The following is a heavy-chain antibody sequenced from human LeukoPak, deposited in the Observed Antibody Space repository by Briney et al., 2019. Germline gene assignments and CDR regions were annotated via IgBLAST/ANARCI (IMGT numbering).Heavy chain of an antibody. CDR3: ARGAKVGTRGYFDY. Sequence: GGSLRLSCAASGFTFSSYSMNWVRQAPGKGLEWVSSISSSSSYIYYADSVKGRFTISRDNAKNSLYLQMNSLRAEDTAVYYCARGAKVGTRGYFDYWGQGTLVTVSS. CDR2: ISSSSSYI. J-gene: IGHJ4*02. D-gene: IGHD1-14*01. V-gene: IGHV3-21*01. CDR1: GFTFSSYS.